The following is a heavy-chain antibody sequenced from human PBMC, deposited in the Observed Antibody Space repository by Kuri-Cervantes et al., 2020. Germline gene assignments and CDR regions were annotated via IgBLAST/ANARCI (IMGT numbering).Heavy chain of an antibody. CDR2: INPNSGGT. D-gene: IGHD1-26*01. J-gene: IGHJ4*02. CDR3: AREETYSGSYHFDY. V-gene: IGHV1-2*02. CDR1: GYTFTGYY. Sequence: ASVKVSCKASGYTFTGYYMHWVRQAPGQGLEWMGWINPNSGGTNYAQKFQGRVTMTTDTSTSTAYMELRSLRSDDTAVYYCAREETYSGSYHFDYWGQGTLVTVSS.